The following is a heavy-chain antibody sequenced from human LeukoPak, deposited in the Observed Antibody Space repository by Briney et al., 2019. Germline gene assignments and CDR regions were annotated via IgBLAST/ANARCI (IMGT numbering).Heavy chain of an antibody. J-gene: IGHJ4*02. Sequence: SEPLSLTCSVSGGSISNFYWSWIRQPPGKGLEWIGYIQSNGGTNYNPSLKNRVTMSVDTSKNQFSLKLNSVTAADTAVYYCARHVSGIYGSRGDLDHWGQGTLVTVSS. D-gene: IGHD3-10*01. CDR3: ARHVSGIYGSRGDLDH. V-gene: IGHV4-59*08. CDR2: IQSNGGT. CDR1: GGSISNFY.